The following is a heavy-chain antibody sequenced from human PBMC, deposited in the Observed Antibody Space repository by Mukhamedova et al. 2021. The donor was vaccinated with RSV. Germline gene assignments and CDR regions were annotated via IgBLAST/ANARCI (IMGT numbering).Heavy chain of an antibody. J-gene: IGHJ1*01. Sequence: MGWVRQMPGKGLEWMGIIYPGDSDTRYNPSFQGQVTISADESVNTAYLQWSSLRSDDTAVYYCTRGSSSGSYRANWGQGTLVTVSS. CDR3: TRGSSSGSYRAN. D-gene: IGHD1-26*01. CDR2: IYPGDSDT. V-gene: IGHV5-51*01.